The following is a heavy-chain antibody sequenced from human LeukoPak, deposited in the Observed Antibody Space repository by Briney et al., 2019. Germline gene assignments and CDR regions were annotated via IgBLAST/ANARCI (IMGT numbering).Heavy chain of an antibody. D-gene: IGHD3-9*01. CDR1: GYTFTGYY. V-gene: IGHV1-46*01. Sequence: GASVKVSCKASGYTFTGYYMHWVRQAPGLGLEWMGIINPSGGSTSYAQKFQGRVTMTRDTSTSTVYMELSSLRSEDTAVYYCARESNLPTGYYDILTGYSLFDYWGQGTLVTVSS. CDR2: INPSGGST. CDR3: ARESNLPTGYYDILTGYSLFDY. J-gene: IGHJ4*02.